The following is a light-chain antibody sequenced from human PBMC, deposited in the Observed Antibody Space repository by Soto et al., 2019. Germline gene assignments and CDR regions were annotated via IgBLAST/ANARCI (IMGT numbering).Light chain of an antibody. Sequence: EIVMTQSPATLSVSPGERATLSCRASQSVSSNLAWYQQKPGQAPRLLIYGASTRATGIPARFSGSGSGTEFTXXISXXQSEDFVVYYCQQYKNWPPEYTFGQGTKLEIK. J-gene: IGKJ2*01. CDR1: QSVSSN. CDR3: QQYKNWPPEYT. CDR2: GAS. V-gene: IGKV3-15*01.